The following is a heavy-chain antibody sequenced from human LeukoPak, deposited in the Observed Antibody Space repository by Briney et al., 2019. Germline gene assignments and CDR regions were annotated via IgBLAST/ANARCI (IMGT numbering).Heavy chain of an antibody. CDR1: GFTFSDYD. V-gene: IGHV3-11*01. Sequence: GGSLRLSCATSGFTFSDYDMSWIRRAPGKGLGWVSYMSSSDSTIYYADSVKGRFTISRDNAKNSLHLQMNSLRAEDTAVYYCARDTGLAGPCDYWGQGTLVTVSS. CDR2: MSSSDSTI. CDR3: ARDTGLAGPCDY. J-gene: IGHJ4*02.